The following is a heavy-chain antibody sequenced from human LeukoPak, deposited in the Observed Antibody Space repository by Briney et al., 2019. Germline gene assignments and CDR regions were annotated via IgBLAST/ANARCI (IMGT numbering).Heavy chain of an antibody. CDR1: GFTFSSYG. CDR3: ASDDGYANY. Sequence: GGSLRLSCAASGFTFSSYGMNWVRQAPGKGLEWVAVIWYDGSNKYYADSVKGRFTISRDNSKNTLYLQMNSLRAEDTAVYYCASDDGYANYWGQGTLVTVSS. CDR2: IWYDGSNK. J-gene: IGHJ4*02. V-gene: IGHV3-33*08. D-gene: IGHD5-24*01.